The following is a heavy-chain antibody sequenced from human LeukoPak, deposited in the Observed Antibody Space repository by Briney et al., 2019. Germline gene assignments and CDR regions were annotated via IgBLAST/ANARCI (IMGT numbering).Heavy chain of an antibody. J-gene: IGHJ4*02. V-gene: IGHV3-30*02. Sequence: GGSLRLSCAASGFTFSDYSMHWVRQAPGKGLNWVAFIRYDGNNKYYADSVKGRFTISRDNAKNSLYLQMNSLRAEDTAVYYCARVWDGDSHYFDYWGQGTLVTVSS. CDR1: GFTFSDYS. CDR3: ARVWDGDSHYFDY. CDR2: IRYDGNNK. D-gene: IGHD4-17*01.